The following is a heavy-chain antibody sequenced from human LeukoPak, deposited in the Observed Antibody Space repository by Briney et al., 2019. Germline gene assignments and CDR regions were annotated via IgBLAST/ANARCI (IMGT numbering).Heavy chain of an antibody. CDR1: GFTFSNYA. CDR2: ISYDGTNK. V-gene: IGHV3-30-3*01. CDR3: ARDRRALDY. J-gene: IGHJ4*02. D-gene: IGHD3-10*01. Sequence: GGSLRLSCAASGFTFSNYAMHWVRQAPGKGLEWVAVISYDGTNKYYADSVKGRFTISRDNSKNTLYLQMNSLRVEDTAVCYCARDRRALDYWGQGALVTVSS.